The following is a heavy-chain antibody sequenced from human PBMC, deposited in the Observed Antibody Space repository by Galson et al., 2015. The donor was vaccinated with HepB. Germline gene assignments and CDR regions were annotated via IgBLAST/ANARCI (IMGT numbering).Heavy chain of an antibody. CDR2: IKQDGSEK. CDR3: ARDAGAGYGDLHDYYYYGMDV. J-gene: IGHJ6*02. Sequence: SLRLSCAASGFTFSSYWMSWVRQAPGKGLEWVANIKQDGSEKYYVDSVKGRFTISRDNSKNTLYLQMNSLRAEDTAVYYCARDAGAGYGDLHDYYYYGMDVWGQGTTVTVSS. CDR1: GFTFSSYW. D-gene: IGHD4-17*01. V-gene: IGHV3-7*01.